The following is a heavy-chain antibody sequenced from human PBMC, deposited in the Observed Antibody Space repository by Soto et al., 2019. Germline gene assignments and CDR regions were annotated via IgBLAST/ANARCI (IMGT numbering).Heavy chain of an antibody. CDR1: GFTFSSYS. V-gene: IGHV3-21*01. CDR3: ARDLYSSSARYFDY. D-gene: IGHD6-6*01. Sequence: EVQLVESGGGLVKPGGSLRLSCAASGFTFSSYSMNWVRQAPGKGLEWVSSISSSSCYIYYADSEKGRFTITRDNAKNSLYLQMNSLRAEDTAVYYCARDLYSSSARYFDYWGQGTLVTVSS. J-gene: IGHJ4*02. CDR2: ISSSSCYI.